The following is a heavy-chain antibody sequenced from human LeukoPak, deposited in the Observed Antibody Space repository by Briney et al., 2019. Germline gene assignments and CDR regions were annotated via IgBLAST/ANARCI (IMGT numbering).Heavy chain of an antibody. V-gene: IGHV4-34*01. CDR1: GGSFSGYY. CDR3: AREDIVVVVAAPGGFDI. Sequence: SETLSLTCAVYGGSFSGYYLSWIRQPPGKGLEWIGEINHSGSTNYNPSLKSRVTISVDTSKNQFSLKLSSVTAADTAVYYCAREDIVVVVAAPGGFDIWGQGTMVTVSS. D-gene: IGHD2-15*01. J-gene: IGHJ3*02. CDR2: INHSGST.